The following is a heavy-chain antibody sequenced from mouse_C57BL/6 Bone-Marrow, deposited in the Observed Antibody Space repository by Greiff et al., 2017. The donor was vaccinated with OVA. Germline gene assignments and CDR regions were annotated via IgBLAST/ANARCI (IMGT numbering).Heavy chain of an antibody. CDR1: GYTFTSYG. CDR3: ARSGYYGSSYDY. V-gene: IGHV1-53*01. J-gene: IGHJ2*01. D-gene: IGHD1-1*01. CDR2: INPSNGGT. Sequence: QVQLQQSGAELARPGASVKLSCKASGYTFTSYGISWVKQRPGQGLEWIGNINPSNGGTNYNEKFKSKATLTVDKSSSTAYMQLSSLTSEDSAVYYCARSGYYGSSYDYWGQGTTLTVSS.